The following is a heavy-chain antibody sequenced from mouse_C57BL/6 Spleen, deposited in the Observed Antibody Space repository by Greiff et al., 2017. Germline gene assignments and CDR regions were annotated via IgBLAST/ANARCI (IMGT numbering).Heavy chain of an antibody. CDR1: GYAFSSSW. Sequence: VKLMESGPELVKPGASVKISCKASGYAFSSSWMNWVKQRPGKGLEWIGRIYPGDGDTNYNGKFKGKATLTADKSSSPAYMQLSSLTSEDSAVYFCANYYYGSSYEAMDYWGQGTSVTVSS. J-gene: IGHJ4*01. D-gene: IGHD1-1*01. V-gene: IGHV1-82*01. CDR2: IYPGDGDT. CDR3: ANYYYGSSYEAMDY.